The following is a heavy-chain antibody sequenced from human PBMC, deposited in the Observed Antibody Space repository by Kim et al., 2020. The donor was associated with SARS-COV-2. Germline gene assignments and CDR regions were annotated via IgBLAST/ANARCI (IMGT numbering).Heavy chain of an antibody. V-gene: IGHV4-59*08. D-gene: IGHD3-16*01. Sequence: SETLSLTCTVSGGSISSYYWSWIRQPPGKGLEWIGYIYYSGSTNYNPSLKSRVTISVDTSKNQFSLKLSSVTAADTAVYYCARYVWGSSHAFDIWGQGTMVTVSS. CDR2: IYYSGST. CDR1: GGSISSYY. J-gene: IGHJ3*02. CDR3: ARYVWGSSHAFDI.